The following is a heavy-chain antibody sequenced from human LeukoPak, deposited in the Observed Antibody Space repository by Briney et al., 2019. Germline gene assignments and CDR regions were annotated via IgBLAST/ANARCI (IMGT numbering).Heavy chain of an antibody. CDR2: IYSSGNT. Sequence: PSETLSLTCTVSGDSLSRLYWNWIRQPAGKGLEWIGRIYSSGNTNYNPILQSRVTMSVDTSKNQFSLKLTSVTAADTAVYYCAREGGNSYGSWYYDLWGRGTQITVSS. V-gene: IGHV4-4*07. CDR1: GDSLSRLY. J-gene: IGHJ2*01. D-gene: IGHD5-18*01. CDR3: AREGGNSYGSWYYDL.